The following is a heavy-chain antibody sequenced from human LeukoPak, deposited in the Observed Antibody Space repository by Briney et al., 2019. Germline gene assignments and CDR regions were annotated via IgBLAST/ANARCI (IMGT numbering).Heavy chain of an antibody. CDR2: INPNSGGT. J-gene: IGHJ4*02. Sequence: ASVKVSFKASGYTFTVYYMHWVRQAPGQGREWMGWINPNSGGTNYAQKFQGRVTITRDTSISTAYMELSRLRSDDTAVYYCARDRDDYVWGSYRYYFDYWGQGTLVTVSS. CDR3: ARDRDDYVWGSYRYYFDY. CDR1: GYTFTVYY. D-gene: IGHD3-16*01. V-gene: IGHV1-2*02.